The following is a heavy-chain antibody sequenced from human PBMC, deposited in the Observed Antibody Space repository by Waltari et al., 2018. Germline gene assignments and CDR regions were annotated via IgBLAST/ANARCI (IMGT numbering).Heavy chain of an antibody. J-gene: IGHJ4*02. Sequence: QVQLVQSGAEVTTPGASVKVSCKPSGYTFTDQHIHWVRQAPGQGLEWMGWINPKSGGTYYAQTFQGWVTMTRDTSTSTVYMELSSLKSDDTAVYYCARRSCTGECYAPYVYWGQGSLVTVSS. CDR2: INPKSGGT. CDR1: GYTFTDQH. CDR3: ARRSCTGECYAPYVY. V-gene: IGHV1-2*04. D-gene: IGHD2-8*02.